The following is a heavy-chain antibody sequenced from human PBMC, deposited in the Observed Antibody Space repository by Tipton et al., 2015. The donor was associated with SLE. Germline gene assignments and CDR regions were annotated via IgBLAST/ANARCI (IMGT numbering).Heavy chain of an antibody. J-gene: IGHJ3*02. V-gene: IGHV4-31*03. CDR3: AREGLGNGFDI. D-gene: IGHD7-27*01. CDR1: GGSISSGGYY. Sequence: TLSLTCTVSGGSISSGGYYWSWIRHHPGKGLECIGYIYYSGSIYYNPSLKSRVTISVDTSKNQFSLKLSSVTAADTAVYYCAREGLGNGFDIWGQGTMVTVPS. CDR2: IYYSGSI.